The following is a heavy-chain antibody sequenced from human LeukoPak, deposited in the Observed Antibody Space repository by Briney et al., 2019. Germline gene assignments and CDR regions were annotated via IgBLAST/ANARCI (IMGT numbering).Heavy chain of an antibody. Sequence: GGSLRLSCGASGFTFSSYGMHWVRQAPGKGLEWVAFIRYDGSNKYYADSVKGRFTISRDNSKNTLYLQMNSLRAVDTAVYYCAKVASFYCGGDCYDYWGQGTLVIVSS. V-gene: IGHV3-30*02. D-gene: IGHD2-21*01. CDR2: IRYDGSNK. J-gene: IGHJ4*02. CDR1: GFTFSSYG. CDR3: AKVASFYCGGDCYDY.